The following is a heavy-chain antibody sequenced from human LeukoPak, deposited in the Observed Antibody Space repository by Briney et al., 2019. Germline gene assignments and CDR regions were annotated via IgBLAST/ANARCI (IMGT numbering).Heavy chain of an antibody. D-gene: IGHD2-2*01. Sequence: SVKVSCKASGGTFSSYAISWVRQALGQGLEWMGGIIPIFGTANYAQKFQGRVTITADESTSTAYMELSSLRSEDTAVYYCARASRYCSSTSCSDAGYFDYWGQGTLVTVSS. CDR3: ARASRYCSSTSCSDAGYFDY. CDR2: IIPIFGTA. CDR1: GGTFSSYA. V-gene: IGHV1-69*01. J-gene: IGHJ4*02.